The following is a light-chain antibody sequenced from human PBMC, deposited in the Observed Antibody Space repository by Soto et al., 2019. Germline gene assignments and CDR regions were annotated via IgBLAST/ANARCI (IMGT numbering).Light chain of an antibody. Sequence: VVLTQSPLSLPVTLGQPASISCRSSQSLVYRDGNTYLNWFQQRPGQSPRRLIYKVSDRDSGVPDRFSGSGSGTEFTLKISRVEAEDVGVYYGMQGTHWPPYSVGQGTKLEIK. CDR2: KVS. J-gene: IGKJ2*03. CDR3: MQGTHWPPYS. V-gene: IGKV2-30*01. CDR1: QSLVYRDGNTY.